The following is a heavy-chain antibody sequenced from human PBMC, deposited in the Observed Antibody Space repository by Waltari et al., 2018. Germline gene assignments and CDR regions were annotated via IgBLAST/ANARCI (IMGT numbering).Heavy chain of an antibody. Sequence: HCVRQAPGKGLAWVAVISYNERNIYFVDSVKGRFTISRDNSKKTLYLQMNSLRPEDTAMYYCARDLCDRTKCHGMDVWGQGTTVTVSS. D-gene: IGHD3-22*01. V-gene: IGHV3-30*04. CDR3: ARDLCDRTKCHGMDV. J-gene: IGHJ6*02. CDR2: ISYNERNI.